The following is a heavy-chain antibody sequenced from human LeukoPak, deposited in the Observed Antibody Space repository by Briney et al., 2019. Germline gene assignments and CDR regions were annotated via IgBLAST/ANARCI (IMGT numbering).Heavy chain of an antibody. J-gene: IGHJ4*02. CDR1: GFTFSSFN. D-gene: IGHD4-11*01. CDR2: ISRSSAYI. CDR3: ARVWQDYSNADY. Sequence: GGSLRLSCAASGFTFSSFNMNWVRQAPGKGAEWVSYISRSSAYIHYADSVRGRFAISRDNAKNSLYLQMNSLRAEDTAIYYCARVWQDYSNADYWGQGTLVTVSS. V-gene: IGHV3-21*05.